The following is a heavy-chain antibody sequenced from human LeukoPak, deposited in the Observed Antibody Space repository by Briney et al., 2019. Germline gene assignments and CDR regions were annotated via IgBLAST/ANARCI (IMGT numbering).Heavy chain of an antibody. J-gene: IGHJ6*02. CDR2: IKQDGSEK. V-gene: IGHV3-7*01. CDR3: ARGSRGRPEYYCYGMDV. CDR1: GFTFSSYW. Sequence: GGSLRLSCAASGFTFSSYWMSWVRQAPGKGLEWVANIKQDGSEKYYVDSVKGRFTISRDNAKNSLYLQMNSLRAEDTAVYYCARGSRGRPEYYCYGMDVWGQGTTVTVSS. D-gene: IGHD3-10*01.